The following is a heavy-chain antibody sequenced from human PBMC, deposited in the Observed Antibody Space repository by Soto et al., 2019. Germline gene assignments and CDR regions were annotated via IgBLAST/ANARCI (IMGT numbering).Heavy chain of an antibody. CDR1: GGSFSGYY. J-gene: IGHJ4*02. D-gene: IGHD4-17*01. V-gene: IGHV4-34*01. CDR3: ATSLINDYGDYGPPGY. CDR2: INHSGST. Sequence: SETLSLTCAVYGGSFSGYYWSWIRQPPGKGLEWIGEINHSGSTNYNPSLKSRVTISVDTSKNQFSLKLSSVTAADTAVYYCATSLINDYGDYGPPGYWGQGTLVTVS.